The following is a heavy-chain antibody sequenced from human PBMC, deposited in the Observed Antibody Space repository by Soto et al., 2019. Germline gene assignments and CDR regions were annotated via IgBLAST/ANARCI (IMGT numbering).Heavy chain of an antibody. CDR3: ARGGAMGVDY. CDR2: IYFDGITT. V-gene: IGHV3-74*01. Sequence: GGALGLSCAASGFTFNTHWMHWVRQAPGKGLVWVSRIYFDGITTNYADSVKGRLTVSRDNAKNTVYLHVNTLRDEDTAVYYCARGGAMGVDYWGQGTLVTVSS. J-gene: IGHJ4*02. D-gene: IGHD1-26*01. CDR1: GFTFNTHW.